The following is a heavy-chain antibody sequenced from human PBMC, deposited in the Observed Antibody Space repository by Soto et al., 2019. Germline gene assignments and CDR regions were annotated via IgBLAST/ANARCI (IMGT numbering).Heavy chain of an antibody. J-gene: IGHJ6*02. D-gene: IGHD4-17*01. V-gene: IGHV2-26*01. CDR1: GFSLTNGRMG. Sequence: SGPTLVNPTAPLKLTCSVSGFSLTNGRMGVSWIRQPPGKALEWLAHFFSDAERSYSTSMQSRLNMYKDSSGSQVVLTMTNMAPADTATYFCARMDGDYNYYGLDVWGHGIAVTVSS. CDR3: ARMDGDYNYYGLDV. CDR2: FFSDAER.